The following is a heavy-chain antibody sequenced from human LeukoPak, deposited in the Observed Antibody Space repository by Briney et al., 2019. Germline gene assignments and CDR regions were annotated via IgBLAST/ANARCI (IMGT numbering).Heavy chain of an antibody. CDR3: AMIKEG. J-gene: IGHJ4*02. D-gene: IGHD3-22*01. CDR1: GFTFSSYA. Sequence: GGSLRLSCAASGFTFSSYAMHWVRQAPGKGLEWVAVISYDGSNKYYADSVKGRFTISRDNSKNTLYLQMNSLRAEDTAVYYCAMIKEGWGQGTLVTVSS. V-gene: IGHV3-30-3*01. CDR2: ISYDGSNK.